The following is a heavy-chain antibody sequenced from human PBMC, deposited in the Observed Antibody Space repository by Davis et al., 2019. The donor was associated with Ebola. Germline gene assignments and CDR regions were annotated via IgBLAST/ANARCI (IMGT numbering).Heavy chain of an antibody. D-gene: IGHD6-19*01. CDR1: GFTFSSYW. CDR2: ISGSGGST. Sequence: GESLKISCAASGFTFSSYWMHWVRQAPGKGLEWVSAISGSGGSTYYADSVKGRFTISRDNSKNTLYLQMNSLRAEDTAVYYCAKSPLSSGWLYFDYWGQGTLVTVSS. V-gene: IGHV3-23*01. J-gene: IGHJ4*02. CDR3: AKSPLSSGWLYFDY.